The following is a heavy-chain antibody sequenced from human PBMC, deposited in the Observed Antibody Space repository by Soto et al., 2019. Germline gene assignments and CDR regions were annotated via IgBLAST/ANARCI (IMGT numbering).Heavy chain of an antibody. D-gene: IGHD2-2*01. Sequence: QVQLQESGPGLVKPSETLSLTCTVSGGSISRYYWSWIRQPPGKGLEWIGYIYYSGRTNYNPSLKSRVTISVDTPKNQLSLTLSSVTAAETAVYYCARGYCSSTTCYIWDNWFDPWGQGTLVTVSS. CDR2: IYYSGRT. CDR3: ARGYCSSTTCYIWDNWFDP. CDR1: GGSISRYY. V-gene: IGHV4-59*01. J-gene: IGHJ5*02.